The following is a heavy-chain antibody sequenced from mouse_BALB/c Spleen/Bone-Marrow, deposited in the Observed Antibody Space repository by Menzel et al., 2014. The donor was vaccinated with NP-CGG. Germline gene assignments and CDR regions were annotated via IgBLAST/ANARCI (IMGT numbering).Heavy chain of an antibody. CDR1: GDSITSSY. CDR3: ARGNVYHFDY. J-gene: IGHJ2*01. CDR2: ISYSGNA. D-gene: IGHD2-1*01. Sequence: EVHLVESGPSLVKPSQTLSLTCSVTGDSITSSYWNWIRKFQGNKLEYMGYISYSGNAYYNPSLKSRISLTRDTSKNQYYLQLNSVTTEDTSTYFCARGNVYHFDYWGQGTTLTVSS. V-gene: IGHV3-8*02.